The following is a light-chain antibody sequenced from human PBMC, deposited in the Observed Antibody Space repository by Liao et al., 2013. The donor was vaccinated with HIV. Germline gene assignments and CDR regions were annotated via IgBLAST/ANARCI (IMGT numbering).Light chain of an antibody. Sequence: SYELTQPPSVSVAPGKTATITCGGNNIGGKSVHWYQQKPGQAPVVVIFYDSNRPSGIPERYSGSTSGNTATLTITGVEAGDEADYYCQAWDSSGEPPEFGGGTKLTVL. J-gene: IGLJ3*02. V-gene: IGLV3-21*01. CDR3: QAWDSSGEPPE. CDR2: YDS. CDR1: NIGGKS.